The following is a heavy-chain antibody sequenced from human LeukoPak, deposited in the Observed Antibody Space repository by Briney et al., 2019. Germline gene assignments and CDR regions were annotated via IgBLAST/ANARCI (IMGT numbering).Heavy chain of an antibody. D-gene: IGHD3-10*01. CDR1: GFTFSSYG. CDR3: ARANLWFGELYFDY. Sequence: GGSLRLSCAASGFTFSSYGMSWVRQAPGKGLEWVAAISGTVGSTYYADSVKGRFTISRDNSKNTLYLQMNSLRAEDTAVYYCARANLWFGELYFDYWGQGTLVTVSS. V-gene: IGHV3-23*01. J-gene: IGHJ4*02. CDR2: ISGTVGST.